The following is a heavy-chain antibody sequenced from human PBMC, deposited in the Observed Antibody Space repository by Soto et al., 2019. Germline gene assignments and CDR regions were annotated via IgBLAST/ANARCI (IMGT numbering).Heavy chain of an antibody. CDR2: IYYSGST. V-gene: IGHV4-30-4*08. J-gene: IGHJ6*02. D-gene: IGHD3-3*01. CDR1: GGSISSGGYY. Sequence: SETLSLTCTVSGGSISSGGYYWSWIRQHPGKGLEWIGYIYYSGSTYYNPSLKSRVTISVDTSKNQFFLKLSSVTAADTAVYYCARKAGLRFLEWLLSPDNYYYYYGMDVWGQGTTVTVSS. CDR3: ARKAGLRFLEWLLSPDNYYYYYGMDV.